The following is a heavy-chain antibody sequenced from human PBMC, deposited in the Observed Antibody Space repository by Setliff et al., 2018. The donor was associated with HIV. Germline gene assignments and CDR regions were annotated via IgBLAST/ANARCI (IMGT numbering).Heavy chain of an antibody. V-gene: IGHV4-59*11. CDR1: GDPIRSHY. CDR2: IDHSGST. CDR3: ARGLWSSGGPIYFDF. D-gene: IGHD6-19*01. J-gene: IGHJ4*02. Sequence: PSETLSLTCTVSGDPIRSHYWSWIRQPPGKGLEWIGEIDHSGSTNYNPSLKSRVTISVDKSKNQFSLKLNSVTAADTAVYYCARGLWSSGGPIYFDFWGQGTLVTVSS.